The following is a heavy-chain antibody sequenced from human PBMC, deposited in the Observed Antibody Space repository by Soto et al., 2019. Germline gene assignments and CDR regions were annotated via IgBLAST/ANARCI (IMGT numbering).Heavy chain of an antibody. CDR2: ISAYNGNI. V-gene: IGHV1-18*01. CDR3: GRRGRRWNLREFDP. D-gene: IGHD1-1*01. J-gene: IGHJ5*02. Sequence: QVQLVQSGGEVKKPGASVKVSCKASAYTFTNYGISWVRQAPGQGLEWMGWISAYNGNINYAQKFRGRVTMTTDTSTRSAYLGVRRPRSDDTAVYYWGRRGRRWNLREFDPWGQGTLVTVSS. CDR1: AYTFTNYG.